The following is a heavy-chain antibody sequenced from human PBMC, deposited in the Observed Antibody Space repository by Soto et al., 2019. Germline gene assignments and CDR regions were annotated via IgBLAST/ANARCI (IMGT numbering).Heavy chain of an antibody. J-gene: IGHJ4*02. Sequence: GGSLRLSCAASGFTFSSYAMHWVRQAPGKGLEWVAVISYDGSNKYYADSVKGRFTISRDNSKNTLYLQMNSLRAEDTAVYYCARARIQLWQHFDYWGQGTLVTVSS. V-gene: IGHV3-30-3*01. CDR2: ISYDGSNK. D-gene: IGHD5-18*01. CDR1: GFTFSSYA. CDR3: ARARIQLWQHFDY.